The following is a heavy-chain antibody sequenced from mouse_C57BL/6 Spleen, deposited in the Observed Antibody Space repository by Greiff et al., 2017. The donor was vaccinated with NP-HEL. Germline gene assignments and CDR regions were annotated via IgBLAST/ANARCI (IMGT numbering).Heavy chain of an antibody. CDR2: INYDGSST. J-gene: IGHJ1*03. D-gene: IGHD4-1*01. V-gene: IGHV5-16*01. CDR1: GFTFSDYY. Sequence: EVQVVESEGGLVQPGSSIKLSCTASGFTFSDYYMAWVRQVPEKGLEWVANINYDGSSTYYLDSLKSRFIISRDNAKNILYLQMSSLKSEDTATYYCARVTGTRYFDVWGTGTTVTVSS. CDR3: ARVTGTRYFDV.